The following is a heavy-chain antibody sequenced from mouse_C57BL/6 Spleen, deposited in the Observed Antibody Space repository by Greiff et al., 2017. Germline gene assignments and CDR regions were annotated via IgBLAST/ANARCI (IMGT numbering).Heavy chain of an antibody. Sequence: EVQLVESGEGLVKPGGSLKLSCAASGFTFSSYAMSWVRQTPEKRLEWVAYISSGGDYIYYADTVKGRFTISRDNARNTLYLQMSSLKSEDKAMYYCTRGGLRYYAMDYWGQGTSVTVSS. CDR1: GFTFSSYA. V-gene: IGHV5-9-1*02. CDR3: TRGGLRYYAMDY. J-gene: IGHJ4*01. D-gene: IGHD2-4*01. CDR2: ISSGGDYI.